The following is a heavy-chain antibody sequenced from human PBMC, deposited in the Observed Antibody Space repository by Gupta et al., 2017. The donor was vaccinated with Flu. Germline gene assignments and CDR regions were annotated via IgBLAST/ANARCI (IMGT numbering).Heavy chain of an antibody. Sequence: EVFLVASGGSLAQPGGSLRFSCAASGFDLNSYEMSWVRQAPGRGLEWVAFISSSAVTYYTDPVRGRFTISRDNANKLLYLQMSSLRGEDTAIYYCARGHWDNWGQGTLVTVSS. CDR3: ARGHWDN. CDR1: GFDLNSYE. J-gene: IGHJ4*02. D-gene: IGHD1-26*01. V-gene: IGHV3-48*03. CDR2: ISSSAVT.